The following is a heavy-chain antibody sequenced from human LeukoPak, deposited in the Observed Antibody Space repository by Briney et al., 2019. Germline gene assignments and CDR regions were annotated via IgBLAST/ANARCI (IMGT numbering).Heavy chain of an antibody. J-gene: IGHJ4*02. V-gene: IGHV4-61*05. Sequence: SETLSLTCTVSGGSISSTSYYWSWIRQPPGKGLEWIGYIYYSGSTNYNPSLKSRVTISVDTSKNQFSLKVSSVTAADTAVYYCASNYYGSGSLDYWGQGNLVTVSS. CDR1: GGSISSTSYY. D-gene: IGHD3-10*01. CDR3: ASNYYGSGSLDY. CDR2: IYYSGST.